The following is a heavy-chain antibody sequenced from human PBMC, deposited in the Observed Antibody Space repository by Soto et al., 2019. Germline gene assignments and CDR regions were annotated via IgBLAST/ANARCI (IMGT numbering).Heavy chain of an antibody. D-gene: IGHD2-2*01. V-gene: IGHV3-11*06. CDR2: ISSSSSYT. CDR3: AKQDCSSTSCSLYGMDV. Sequence: GSLRLSCAASGFTFSDYYMSWIRQAPGKGLEWVSYISSSSSYTNYADSVKGRFTISRDNAKNSLYLQMNSPRAEDTAVYYCAKQDCSSTSCSLYGMDVWGQGTTVTVSS. CDR1: GFTFSDYY. J-gene: IGHJ6*02.